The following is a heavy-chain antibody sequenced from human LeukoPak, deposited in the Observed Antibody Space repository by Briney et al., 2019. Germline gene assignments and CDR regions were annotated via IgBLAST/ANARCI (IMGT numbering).Heavy chain of an antibody. V-gene: IGHV3-23*01. CDR3: TKGTGSSDSYFDY. J-gene: IGHJ4*02. CDR2: IMTTGTDT. D-gene: IGHD1-26*01. Sequence: GGSLRLSCAASGFPFSNSAMRWVRQAPGMGLEWVSSIMTTGTDTYYADSVKGRFTISRDNSKNTLYLQMNSLRAEDTAIYYCTKGTGSSDSYFDYWGQGALVTVSS. CDR1: GFPFSNSA.